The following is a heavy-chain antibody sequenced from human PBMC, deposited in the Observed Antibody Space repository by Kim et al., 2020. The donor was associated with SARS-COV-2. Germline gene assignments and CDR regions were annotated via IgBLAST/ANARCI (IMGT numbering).Heavy chain of an antibody. V-gene: IGHV3-43D*03. Sequence: GGSLRLSCAASGFTFDDYAMHWVRQAPGKGLEWVSLISWDGGSTYYADSVKGRFTISRDNSKNSLYLQMNSLRAEDTALYYCAKDIGPYYDSSGYYYVWTGVDYWGQGTLVTVSS. CDR1: GFTFDDYA. CDR2: ISWDGGST. CDR3: AKDIGPYYDSSGYYYVWTGVDY. J-gene: IGHJ4*02. D-gene: IGHD3-22*01.